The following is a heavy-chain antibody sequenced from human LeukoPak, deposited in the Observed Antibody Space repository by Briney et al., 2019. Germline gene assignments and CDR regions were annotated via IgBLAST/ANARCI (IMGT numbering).Heavy chain of an antibody. J-gene: IGHJ5*02. CDR3: ARGVGGVCSSTSCPNWFDP. Sequence: GASVKVSCKASGYTFTSYYMHWVRQAPGQGLEWMGIINPSGGSTSYAQKFQGRVTMTRDTSTSTVYMELSSLRSEDTAMYYCARGVGGVCSSTSCPNWFDPWGQGTLVTVSS. CDR2: INPSGGST. V-gene: IGHV1-46*01. D-gene: IGHD2-2*01. CDR1: GYTFTSYY.